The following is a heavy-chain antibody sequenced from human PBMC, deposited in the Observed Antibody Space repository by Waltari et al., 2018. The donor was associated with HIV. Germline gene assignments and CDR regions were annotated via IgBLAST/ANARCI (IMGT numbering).Heavy chain of an antibody. D-gene: IGHD6-19*01. Sequence: QVQLVESGGGLVNPGGSLRLSCATSGFTFSDYYMTWIRQAPGEGLEWVSYIRSDTDTIYYADSVKGRFTISRDNAKNSLYLQMNRLSVEDTAVYYCARLKYSSGFFDYWGQGALVTVSS. CDR1: GFTFSDYY. CDR3: ARLKYSSGFFDY. J-gene: IGHJ4*02. CDR2: IRSDTDTI. V-gene: IGHV3-11*01.